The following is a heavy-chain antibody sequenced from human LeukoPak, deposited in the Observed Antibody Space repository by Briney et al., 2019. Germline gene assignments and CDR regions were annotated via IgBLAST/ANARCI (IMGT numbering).Heavy chain of an antibody. V-gene: IGHV3-21*01. D-gene: IGHD6-19*01. CDR3: ARDPIDTSSGWVFDY. CDR2: ISSSSSYI. CDR1: GFTFSRYS. Sequence: TGGSLRLSCAASGFTFSRYSMNWVRQAPGKGLEWVSSISSSSSYIYYADSVKGRFTISRDNAKNSLYLQMNSLRAEDTAVYYCARDPIDTSSGWVFDYWGQGTLVTVSS. J-gene: IGHJ4*02.